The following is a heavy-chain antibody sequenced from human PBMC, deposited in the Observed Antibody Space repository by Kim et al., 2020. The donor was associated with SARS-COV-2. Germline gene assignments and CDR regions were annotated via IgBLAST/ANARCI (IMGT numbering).Heavy chain of an antibody. J-gene: IGHJ5*02. CDR2: IKEDGSEE. D-gene: IGHD2-8*01. CDR3: ARGVRSVSTYSCFDP. V-gene: IGHV3-7*04. CDR1: GFPSSSYW. Sequence: GGSLRLSCAASGFPSSSYWMTWVRQAPERGLEWLANIKEDGSEEHYVDSVKGRFTISRDNAKSSLYLQMSSLRAEDTAVYYCARGVRSVSTYSCFDPWVQGTLVIVSS.